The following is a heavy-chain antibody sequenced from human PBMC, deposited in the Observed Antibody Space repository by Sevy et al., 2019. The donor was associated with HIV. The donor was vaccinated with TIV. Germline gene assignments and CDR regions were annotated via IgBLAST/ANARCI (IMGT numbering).Heavy chain of an antibody. D-gene: IGHD4-17*01. CDR3: ARSYGDYGYYYYRMDV. CDR2: INPNSGGT. CDR1: GYTFTGYY. Sequence: ASVKVSCKASGYTFTGYYMHWVRQAPGQGLEWMGWINPNSGGTNYAQKFQGRVTMTRDTSISTAYMELSRLRSDDTAVYYCARSYGDYGYYYYRMDVWGQGTTVTVSS. V-gene: IGHV1-2*02. J-gene: IGHJ6*02.